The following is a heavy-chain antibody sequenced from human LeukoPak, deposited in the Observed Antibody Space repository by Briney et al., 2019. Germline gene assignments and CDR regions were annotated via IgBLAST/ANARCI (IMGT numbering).Heavy chain of an antibody. CDR2: INSDGSST. CDR3: ASEYYYDSSGYSAFDY. V-gene: IGHV3-74*01. D-gene: IGHD3-22*01. CDR1: GFTFSSYW. J-gene: IGHJ4*02. Sequence: GGSLRLSCAASGFTFSSYWMHRVRQAPGKGLVWVSRINSDGSSTSYADSVKGRFTISRDNAKNTLYLQMNSLRAEDTAVYYCASEYYYDSSGYSAFDYWGQGTLVTVSS.